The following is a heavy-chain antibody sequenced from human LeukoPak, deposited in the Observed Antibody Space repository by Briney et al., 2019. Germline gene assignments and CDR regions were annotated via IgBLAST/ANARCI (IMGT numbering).Heavy chain of an antibody. J-gene: IGHJ4*02. D-gene: IGHD3-9*01. V-gene: IGHV3-30-3*01. Sequence: GGSLRLSCAASGFIFSDYDMHWVRQAPGEGLEWVASISYDGSSKFNADSVKGRFTISRDNSKNTLYLQMNSLRAEDTAVYYCARVALYDILTGYFPHWGQGTLVTVSS. CDR2: ISYDGSSK. CDR3: ARVALYDILTGYFPH. CDR1: GFIFSDYD.